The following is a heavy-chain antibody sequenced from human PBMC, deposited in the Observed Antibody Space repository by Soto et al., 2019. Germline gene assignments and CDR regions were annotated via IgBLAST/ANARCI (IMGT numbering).Heavy chain of an antibody. Sequence: QVQLVQSGAEVKKPGSSVKVSCKASGDTFSRHTISWVRQAPGQGLEWMGRIIPILGIANYAQKFQGRVTITADKSTSTANMDLSRLRSEDTDVYYCARVAEMGTVTKDYDYYMDDWGKGTTGTVSS. V-gene: IGHV1-69*02. CDR3: ARVAEMGTVTKDYDYYMDD. J-gene: IGHJ6*03. D-gene: IGHD4-17*01. CDR1: GDTFSRHT. CDR2: IIPILGIA.